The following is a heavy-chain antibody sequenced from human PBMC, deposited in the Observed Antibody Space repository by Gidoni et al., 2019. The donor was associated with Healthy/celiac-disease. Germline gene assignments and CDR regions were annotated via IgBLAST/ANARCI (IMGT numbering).Heavy chain of an antibody. J-gene: IGHJ4*02. V-gene: IGHV3-21*01. CDR3: ARDKQSISGPYYDFWSGYRPLDY. CDR2: ISSSSSYI. D-gene: IGHD3-3*01. CDR1: GFTFSRYS. Sequence: EVQLVESGGGLVKPGGSLRLSCAASGFTFSRYSMNWVRQAPGKGLELVSSISSSSSYIYYADSVKGRFTISRDNAKNSLYLQMNSLRAEDTAVYYCARDKQSISGPYYDFWSGYRPLDYWGQGTLVTVSS.